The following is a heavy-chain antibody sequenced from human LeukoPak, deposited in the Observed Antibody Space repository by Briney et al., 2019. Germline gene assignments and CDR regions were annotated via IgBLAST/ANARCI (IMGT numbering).Heavy chain of an antibody. V-gene: IGHV1-46*01. Sequence: GASVKVSCKASGYSFTSYYIHWVRLAPGQGLEWMGVINPSGGSTRYAQKFEGRVTMTRDMSTSTVYMELSSLRSEDTAVYYCARVAAEVVGVPGAIGFGWLRRDYYYMDVWGKGTTVTVSS. J-gene: IGHJ6*03. CDR2: INPSGGST. CDR3: ARVAAEVVGVPGAIGFGWLRRDYYYMDV. D-gene: IGHD2-2*02. CDR1: GYSFTSYY.